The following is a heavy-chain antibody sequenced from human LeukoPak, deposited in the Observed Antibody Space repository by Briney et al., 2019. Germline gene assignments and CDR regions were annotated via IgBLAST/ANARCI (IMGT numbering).Heavy chain of an antibody. Sequence: GGSLRLSCAASGFTFSSYGMHWVRQAPGKGLEWVAVIWYDGSNKYYADSVKGRFTISRDNSKQTLYLQMNSLRAEDTAVYYCARDPTAYYDSSGYYLHTIDYWGQGTLVTVSS. D-gene: IGHD3-22*01. CDR2: IWYDGSNK. CDR1: GFTFSSYG. V-gene: IGHV3-33*01. J-gene: IGHJ4*02. CDR3: ARDPTAYYDSSGYYLHTIDY.